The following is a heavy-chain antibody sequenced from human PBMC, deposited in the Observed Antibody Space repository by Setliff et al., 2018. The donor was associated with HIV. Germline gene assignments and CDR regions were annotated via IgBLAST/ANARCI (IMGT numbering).Heavy chain of an antibody. Sequence: AASVKVSCKASGYIFISYGFSWVRQAPGQGLEWMGLIRAYNGNTNYAQKLQGRVTMTTDTSTSTAYMELRNLRSDDTAVYYGARAPKRVYYDGSGTYLHDAFDSWGKGTMVTVSS. CDR3: ARAPKRVYYDGSGTYLHDAFDS. D-gene: IGHD3-10*01. J-gene: IGHJ3*02. V-gene: IGHV1-18*01. CDR1: GYIFISYG. CDR2: IRAYNGNT.